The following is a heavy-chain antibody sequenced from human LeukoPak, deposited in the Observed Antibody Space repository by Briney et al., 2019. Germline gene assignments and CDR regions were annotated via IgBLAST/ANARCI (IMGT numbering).Heavy chain of an antibody. CDR1: GYTFTSYD. V-gene: IGHV1-2*02. D-gene: IGHD1-7*01. CDR3: ARETGTTSGFDP. Sequence: GASVKVSCKASGYTFTSYDINWVRQAPGQGLEWMGWINPNSGGTNYAQKFQGRVTMTRDTSISTAYMELSRLRSDDTAVYYCARETGTTSGFDPWGQGTLVTVSS. CDR2: INPNSGGT. J-gene: IGHJ5*02.